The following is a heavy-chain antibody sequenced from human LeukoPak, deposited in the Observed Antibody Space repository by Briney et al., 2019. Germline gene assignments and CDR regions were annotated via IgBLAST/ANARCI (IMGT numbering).Heavy chain of an antibody. V-gene: IGHV5-51*01. CDR3: ARHHLNSGDVFEI. Sequence: GESLKISCKGSGYSFSNYWIGWVRQMPGKGLEWMGIIYPGDSDTRYSPSFQGQVTISADKSISTAYLQWSGLKASDTAMYHCARHHLNSGDVFEIWGQGTMVTVSS. D-gene: IGHD1-26*01. CDR1: GYSFSNYW. J-gene: IGHJ3*02. CDR2: IYPGDSDT.